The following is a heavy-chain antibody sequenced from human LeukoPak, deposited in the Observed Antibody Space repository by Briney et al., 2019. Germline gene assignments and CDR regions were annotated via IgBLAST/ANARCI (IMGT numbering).Heavy chain of an antibody. D-gene: IGHD3-3*01. CDR3: ARGAGYDFWSGSKYYMDV. CDR1: GGSISSYY. CDR2: INHSGST. Sequence: SETLSLTCTVSGGSISSYYWSWIRQPPGKGLEWIGEINHSGSTNYNPSLKSRVTISVDTSKNQFSLKLSSVTAADTAVYYCARGAGYDFWSGSKYYMDVWGKGTTVTVSS. J-gene: IGHJ6*03. V-gene: IGHV4-34*01.